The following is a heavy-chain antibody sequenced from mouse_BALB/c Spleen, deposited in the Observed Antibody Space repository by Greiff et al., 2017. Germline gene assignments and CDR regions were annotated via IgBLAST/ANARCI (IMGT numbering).Heavy chain of an antibody. V-gene: IGHV3-6*02. J-gene: IGHJ2*01. D-gene: IGHD1-2*01. CDR2: ISYDGSN. CDR3: ARPHYYGGYFDY. CDR1: GYSIPSGYY. Sequence: EVQLQESGPGLVKPSQSLSLTCSVTGYSIPSGYYWNWIRQFPGNKLEWMGYISYDGSNNYNPSLKNRISITRDTSKNQFFLKLNSVTTEDTATYYCARPHYYGGYFDYWGQGTTLTVSS.